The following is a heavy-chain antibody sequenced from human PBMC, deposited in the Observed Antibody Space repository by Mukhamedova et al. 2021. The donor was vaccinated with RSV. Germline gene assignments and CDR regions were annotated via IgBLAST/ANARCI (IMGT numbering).Heavy chain of an antibody. V-gene: IGHV3-7*01. CDR2: IKQDGSEK. Sequence: VRQAPGKGLEWVANIKQDGSEKYYVDSVKGRFTISRDNAKNSLYLQMNSLRAEDTAVYYCARAIVVVPAAFGAAPYYFDYWGQG. J-gene: IGHJ4*02. D-gene: IGHD2-2*01. CDR3: ARAIVVVPAAFGAAPYYFDY.